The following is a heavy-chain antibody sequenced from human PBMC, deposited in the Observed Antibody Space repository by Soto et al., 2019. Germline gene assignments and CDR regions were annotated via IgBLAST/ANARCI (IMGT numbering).Heavy chain of an antibody. D-gene: IGHD2-15*01. CDR2: IYWDDDK. CDR1: GFSVSTGGVG. Sequence: QITLKESGPTLVKPTQTLTLTCTFSGFSVSTGGVGVAWIRQPPGKALEWLALIYWDDDKRYSPFLQSRVTITTDTSKNQVVLTMTNMDPVDTATYYCAHKGGRGAGMDVWGQGTTVTVSS. V-gene: IGHV2-5*02. J-gene: IGHJ6*02. CDR3: AHKGGRGAGMDV.